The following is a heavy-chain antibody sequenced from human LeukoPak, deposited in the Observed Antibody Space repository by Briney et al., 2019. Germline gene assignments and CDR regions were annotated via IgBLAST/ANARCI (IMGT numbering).Heavy chain of an antibody. J-gene: IGHJ4*02. V-gene: IGHV4-59*01. CDR2: IYYSGST. CDR3: ARGTTIAATD. D-gene: IGHD6-13*01. CDR1: GGSISSYY. Sequence: SETLSLTCTVSGGSISSYYWSWIRQPPGKGLEWIGYIYYSGSTNYNPSLKNRVTISVDTSKNQFSLKLSSVTAADTAVYYCARGTTIAATDGGQGTLVTVSS.